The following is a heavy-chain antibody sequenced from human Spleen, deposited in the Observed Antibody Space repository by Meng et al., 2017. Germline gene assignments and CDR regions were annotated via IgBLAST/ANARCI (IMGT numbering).Heavy chain of an antibody. V-gene: IGHV4-34*01. CDR1: GGSFSDYY. CDR3: ARVRRDLRLHFDY. CDR2: INHSGST. J-gene: IGHJ4*02. Sequence: QVELQQWGAGLLKPSETLSLTCVVSGGSFSDYYWSWIRQPPGKGLEWIGEINHSGSTNYNPSLESRATISVDTSQNNLSLKLTSVTAADTAMYYCARVRRDLRLHFDYWGQGTLVTVSS. D-gene: IGHD1-14*01.